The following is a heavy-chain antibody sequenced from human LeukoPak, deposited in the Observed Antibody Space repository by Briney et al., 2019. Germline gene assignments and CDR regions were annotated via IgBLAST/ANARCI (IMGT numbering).Heavy chain of an antibody. Sequence: NPSETLSLNCTVAGGSISSYYWSWIRQPPGKGLEWIGYIYYSGSTNYNPSLKSRVTISVDTSKNQFSLKLSSVTAADTAVYYCARGGYSYGFQISWFDPWGQGTLVTVSS. CDR2: IYYSGST. CDR3: ARGGYSYGFQISWFDP. CDR1: GGSISSYY. J-gene: IGHJ5*02. D-gene: IGHD5-18*01. V-gene: IGHV4-59*01.